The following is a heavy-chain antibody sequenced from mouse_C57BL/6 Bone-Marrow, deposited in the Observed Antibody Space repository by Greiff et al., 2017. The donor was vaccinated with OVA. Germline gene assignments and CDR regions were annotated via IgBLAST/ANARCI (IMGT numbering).Heavy chain of an antibody. D-gene: IGHD2-3*01. CDR1: GFTFNTYA. V-gene: IGHV10-3*01. J-gene: IGHJ4*01. CDR3: VREGGLYDSIVCYAMDY. Sequence: VQLKQSGGGLVQPKGSLKLSCAASGFTFNTYAMHWVRQAPGKGLEWVARIRSKSSNYATYYADSVKDRFTISRDDSQSMLYLQMNNLKTEDTAMYYCVREGGLYDSIVCYAMDYWGQGTSVTVSS. CDR2: IRSKSSNYAT.